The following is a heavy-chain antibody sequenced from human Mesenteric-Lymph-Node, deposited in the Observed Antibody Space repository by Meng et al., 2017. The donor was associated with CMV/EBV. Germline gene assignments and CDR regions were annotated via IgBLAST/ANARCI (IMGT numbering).Heavy chain of an antibody. CDR3: ARELWSRSVDY. CDR2: IYYSGST. D-gene: IGHD3-10*01. J-gene: IGHJ4*02. Sequence: SETLSLTCTVSGGSISSGGYYWSWIRQHPGKGLEWIGSIYYSGSTYYNPSLKSRVTISVDTSKNQFSLKLSSVTAADTAVYYCARELWSRSVDYWGQGTLVTVSS. CDR1: GGSISSGGYY. V-gene: IGHV4-39*07.